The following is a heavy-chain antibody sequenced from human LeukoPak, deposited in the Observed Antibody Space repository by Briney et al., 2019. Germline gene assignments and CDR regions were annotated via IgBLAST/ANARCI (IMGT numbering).Heavy chain of an antibody. D-gene: IGHD4-17*01. V-gene: IGHV3-21*01. CDR1: GFTFSSYS. J-gene: IGHJ2*01. Sequence: GGSLRLSCAASGFTFSSYSMNWVRQAPGKGLEWVSSISSSSSYIYYADSVKGRFTISRDNAKNSLYLQMNSLRAEDTAVYYCASPGDYGEPNWYFDLWGRGTLVTVSS. CDR2: ISSSSSYI. CDR3: ASPGDYGEPNWYFDL.